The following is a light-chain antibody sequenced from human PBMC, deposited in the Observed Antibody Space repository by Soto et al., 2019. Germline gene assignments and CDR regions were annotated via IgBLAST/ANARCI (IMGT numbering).Light chain of an antibody. CDR1: SGHSSYA. V-gene: IGLV4-69*01. CDR2: LNSDGSH. CDR3: QTWGTGIGV. J-gene: IGLJ3*02. Sequence: QSVLTQSPSASASLGASVKLTCTLSSGHSSYAIAWHQQQPEKGPRYLMKLNSDGSHSKGDGIPDRFSGSSSGAERYLTISSLQSEDEADYYCQTWGTGIGVFGEGTKVTVL.